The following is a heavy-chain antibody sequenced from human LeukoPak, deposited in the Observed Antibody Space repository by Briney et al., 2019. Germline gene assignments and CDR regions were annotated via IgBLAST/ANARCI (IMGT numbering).Heavy chain of an antibody. J-gene: IGHJ4*02. CDR3: AKDQITMVRGVRTWDY. CDR2: ISGSGGST. V-gene: IGHV3-23*01. D-gene: IGHD3-10*01. CDR1: GFTFSSYA. Sequence: QPGGSLRLSCAASGFTFSSYAMSWVRQAPGKGLEWVSAISGSGGSTYYADSVKGRFTISRDNSKNTLYLQMNSLRAEDTAVYYCAKDQITMVRGVRTWDYWGQGTLVTVSS.